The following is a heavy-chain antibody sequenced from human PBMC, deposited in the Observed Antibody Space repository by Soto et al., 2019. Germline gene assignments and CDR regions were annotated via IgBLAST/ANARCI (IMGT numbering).Heavy chain of an antibody. Sequence: QAQLVESGGGVVQPGRSLRLSCAASGFRFSSHGMQWVRQAPGEGLEWVAVVSSDGSVTYYADSVKGRFTISRDNSRKTMYLQMDSLRPEDTGVYYCAKEGSGSHLSFDYWGLGTLVTVSS. J-gene: IGHJ4*02. V-gene: IGHV3-30*18. CDR3: AKEGSGSHLSFDY. D-gene: IGHD1-26*01. CDR2: VSSDGSVT. CDR1: GFRFSSHG.